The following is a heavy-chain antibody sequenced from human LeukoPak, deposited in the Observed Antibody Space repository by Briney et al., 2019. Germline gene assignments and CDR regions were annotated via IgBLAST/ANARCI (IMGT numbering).Heavy chain of an antibody. D-gene: IGHD6-6*01. CDR1: GFSFSSYS. Sequence: NSGGSLRLSCAASGFSFSSYSMNWVRQAPGKGLEWVSSISSSSSYIYYADSVKGRFTISRDNAKNSLYLQMNSLRAEDTAVYYCPSYDRIAAPERLYYMDVWGKGTTVTVSS. J-gene: IGHJ6*03. CDR3: PSYDRIAAPERLYYMDV. V-gene: IGHV3-21*01. CDR2: ISSSSSYI.